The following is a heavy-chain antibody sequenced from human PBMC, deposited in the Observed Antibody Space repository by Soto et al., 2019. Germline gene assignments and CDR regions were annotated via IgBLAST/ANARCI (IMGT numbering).Heavy chain of an antibody. CDR1: GGSISSDDYY. CDR2: IHSSGSI. V-gene: IGHV4-30-4*01. J-gene: IGHJ1*01. Sequence: SETLSLTCTVSGGSISSDDYYWSWIRQSPGRGLEWIGYIHSSGSIYYNPALKSRATMSIDTAENQFSLKVSYVTVADTAVYYCARDLDGLHDDSSGPFPLPGWGQGTLVTVSS. CDR3: ARDLDGLHDDSSGPFPLPG. D-gene: IGHD3-22*01.